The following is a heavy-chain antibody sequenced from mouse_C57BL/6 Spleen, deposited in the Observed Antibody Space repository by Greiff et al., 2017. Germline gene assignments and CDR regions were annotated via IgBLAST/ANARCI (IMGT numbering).Heavy chain of an antibody. J-gene: IGHJ2*01. Sequence: QVQLQQPGAELVKPGASVKLSCKASGYTFTSYWMQWVKQRPGQGLEWIGEIDPSDSYTNYNQKFKGKATLTVDTSSSTAYMQLSSLTSEDSAVYYYAGDSNYVFDYWGQGTTLTVSS. V-gene: IGHV1-50*01. CDR3: AGDSNYVFDY. D-gene: IGHD2-5*01. CDR1: GYTFTSYW. CDR2: IDPSDSYT.